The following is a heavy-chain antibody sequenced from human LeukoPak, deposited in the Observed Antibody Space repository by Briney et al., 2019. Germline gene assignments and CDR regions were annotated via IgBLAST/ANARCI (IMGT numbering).Heavy chain of an antibody. J-gene: IGHJ4*02. CDR3: ARRGYSYGPEG. CDR2: IYYSGST. Sequence: PSETLSLTCTVSGGSISSSSYYWGWIRQPPGKGLEWIGSIYYSGSTYYNPSLKSRVTISVDTSKNQFSLKLSSVTAADTAVYYCARRGYSYGPEGWGQGTLVTVSS. D-gene: IGHD5-18*01. CDR1: GGSISSSSYY. V-gene: IGHV4-39*01.